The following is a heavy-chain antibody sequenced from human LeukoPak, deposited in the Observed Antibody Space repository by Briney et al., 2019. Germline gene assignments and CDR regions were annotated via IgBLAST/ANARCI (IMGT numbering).Heavy chain of an antibody. Sequence: ASVKVSYKASGYTFTGYYMHWVRQAPGQGLEWMGWINPNSGGTNYAQKFQGRVTMTRDTSISTAYMELSRLRSDDTAVYYCARDSGYYYGSGSYPPYYMDVWGKGTTVTVSS. J-gene: IGHJ6*03. D-gene: IGHD3-10*01. CDR2: INPNSGGT. CDR1: GYTFTGYY. V-gene: IGHV1-2*02. CDR3: ARDSGYYYGSGSYPPYYMDV.